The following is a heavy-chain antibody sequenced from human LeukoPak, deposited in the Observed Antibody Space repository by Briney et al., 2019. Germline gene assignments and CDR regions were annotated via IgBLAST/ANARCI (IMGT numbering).Heavy chain of an antibody. V-gene: IGHV1-46*01. CDR1: GYTFTNYY. D-gene: IGHD2-2*02. J-gene: IGHJ5*02. CDR2: INPGDGGSRP. Sequence: ASVKVSCKASGYTFTNYYIHWVRQAPGQGPEWMAIINPGDGGSRPAYAHKFQGRVTVTSDMSTNTVYVELNSLRSEDTAVYYCARTFCTIPTCYIGYNWFDPWGQGTLVTVSS. CDR3: ARTFCTIPTCYIGYNWFDP.